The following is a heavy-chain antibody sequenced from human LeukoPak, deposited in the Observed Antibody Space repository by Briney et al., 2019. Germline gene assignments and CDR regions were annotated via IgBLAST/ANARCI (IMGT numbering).Heavy chain of an antibody. CDR2: MYYSGST. Sequence: SQTLSLTCTVSGGSISSGDYYWSWIRQPPGKGLEWIAYMYYSGSTYYNPSLKSRVTMSADTSKNQLSLKLSSVTAADTAVYYCARPYYYDSRIDPWGQGILVTVYS. D-gene: IGHD3-22*01. CDR3: ARPYYYDSRIDP. V-gene: IGHV4-30-4*01. J-gene: IGHJ5*02. CDR1: GGSISSGDYY.